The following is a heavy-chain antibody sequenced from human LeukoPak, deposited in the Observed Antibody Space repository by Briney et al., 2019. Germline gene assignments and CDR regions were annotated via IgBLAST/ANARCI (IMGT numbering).Heavy chain of an antibody. CDR1: GGSISSGGYY. V-gene: IGHV4-31*11. D-gene: IGHD5-18*01. J-gene: IGHJ5*02. CDR2: IYYSGST. Sequence: PSETLSLTRAVSGGSISSGGYYWSWIRQHPGKGLEWIGYIYYSGSTYYNPSLKSRVTISVDTSKNQFSLKLSSVTAADTAVYYCAREGDTAMVASWGQGTLVTVSS. CDR3: AREGDTAMVAS.